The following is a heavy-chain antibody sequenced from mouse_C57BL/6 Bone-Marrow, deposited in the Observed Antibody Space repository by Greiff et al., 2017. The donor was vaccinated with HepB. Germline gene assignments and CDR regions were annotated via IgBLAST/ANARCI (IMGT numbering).Heavy chain of an antibody. CDR3: ARGIYYDYDDWYFDV. Sequence: EVQLQQSGPELVKPGASVKMSCKASGYTFTDYNMHWVKQSHGKSLEWIGYINPNNGGTSYNQKFKGKATLTVNKSSSTAYMELRSLTSEDSAVYYCARGIYYDYDDWYFDVWGTGTTVTVSS. CDR2: INPNNGGT. D-gene: IGHD2-4*01. V-gene: IGHV1-22*01. J-gene: IGHJ1*03. CDR1: GYTFTDYN.